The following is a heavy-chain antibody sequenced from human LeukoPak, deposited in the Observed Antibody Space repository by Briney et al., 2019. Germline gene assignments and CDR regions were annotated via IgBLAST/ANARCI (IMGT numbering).Heavy chain of an antibody. CDR3: ANRPSTAVAATRFDH. Sequence: GGSLRLSCAASGFTFSSYAMSWVRQAPGKGLEWVSVISGSGGSTYYRDSVKGRFTISRDNSKNTLYLQMNSLRAEDTAVYFCANRPSTAVAATRFDHWGQGTLVTVSS. CDR1: GFTFSSYA. CDR2: ISGSGGST. V-gene: IGHV3-23*01. J-gene: IGHJ4*02. D-gene: IGHD6-19*01.